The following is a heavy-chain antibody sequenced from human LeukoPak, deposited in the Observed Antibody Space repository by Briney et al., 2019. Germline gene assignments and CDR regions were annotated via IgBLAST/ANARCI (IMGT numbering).Heavy chain of an antibody. D-gene: IGHD2-15*01. CDR3: ASSVCSGGSCYERY. CDR1: GYTSTSYG. J-gene: IGHJ4*02. Sequence: ASVKVSCKASGYTSTSYGISWVRQASGQGLEWMGWISAYNGNTNYAQKLQGRVTLTTDTSTSTAYMELRSLRSDDTAVYYCASSVCSGGSCYERYWGQGTLVTVSS. CDR2: ISAYNGNT. V-gene: IGHV1-18*01.